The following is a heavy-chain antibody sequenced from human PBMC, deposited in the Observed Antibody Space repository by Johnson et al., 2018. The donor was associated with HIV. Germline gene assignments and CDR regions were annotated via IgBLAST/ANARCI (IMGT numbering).Heavy chain of an antibody. Sequence: VHLVESGGGVVRPGGSLRLSCAASGFSFDDYGMSWVRQAPGKGLEWVSGINWNGGSKGYADSVKGRFIISSDNAKNSLNLQMNSLRTEDTALYYCARVGVDYYDRGATYQNAFDIWGQGTVVTASS. V-gene: IGHV3-20*04. CDR2: INWNGGSK. CDR1: GFSFDDYG. CDR3: ARVGVDYYDRGATYQNAFDI. D-gene: IGHD3-22*01. J-gene: IGHJ3*02.